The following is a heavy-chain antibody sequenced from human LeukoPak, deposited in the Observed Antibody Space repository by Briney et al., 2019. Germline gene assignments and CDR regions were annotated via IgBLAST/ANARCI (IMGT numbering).Heavy chain of an antibody. CDR2: IYYSGST. V-gene: IGHV4-39*01. Sequence: SETLSLTCTVSGDSISSSSYYWGWIRQPPGKGLEWIGSIYYSGSTYYNPSLKSRVTISVDTSKNQFSLKLGSVTAADTAVYSCASHDFWSGYPKFDYWGQGTLVTVSS. CDR1: GDSISSSSYY. CDR3: ASHDFWSGYPKFDY. J-gene: IGHJ4*02. D-gene: IGHD3-3*01.